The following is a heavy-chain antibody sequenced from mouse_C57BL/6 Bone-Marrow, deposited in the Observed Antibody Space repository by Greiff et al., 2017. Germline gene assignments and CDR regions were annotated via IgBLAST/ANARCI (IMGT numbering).Heavy chain of an antibody. CDR1: GFTFSDYG. Sequence: EVQLQQSGGGLVKPGGSLKLSCAASGFTFSDYGMHWVRQAPEKGLEWVAYISSGSSTIYYADTVKGRFTISRDNAKNTLFLQMTSLRTEDTAMYYCAMDYYGSSLDYWGQGTTLTVSS. J-gene: IGHJ2*01. V-gene: IGHV5-17*01. CDR3: AMDYYGSSLDY. CDR2: ISSGSSTI. D-gene: IGHD1-1*01.